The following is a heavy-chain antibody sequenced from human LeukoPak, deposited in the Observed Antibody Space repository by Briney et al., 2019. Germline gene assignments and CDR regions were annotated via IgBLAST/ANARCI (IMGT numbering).Heavy chain of an antibody. CDR3: ARGPYYYGSGSYWDV. CDR1: EFSVGSNY. CDR2: IYSGGST. D-gene: IGHD3-10*01. V-gene: IGHV3-66*01. J-gene: IGHJ6*04. Sequence: GGSLRLSCAASEFSVGSNYMTWVRQAPGKGLEWVSLIYSGGSTYYADSVKGRFTISRDNSKNTLYLQMNSLRAEDTAVYYCARGPYYYGSGSYWDVWGKGTTVTVSS.